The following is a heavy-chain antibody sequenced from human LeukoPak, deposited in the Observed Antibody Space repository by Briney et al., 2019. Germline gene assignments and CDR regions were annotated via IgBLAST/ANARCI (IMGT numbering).Heavy chain of an antibody. J-gene: IGHJ6*03. D-gene: IGHD5-12*01. CDR2: ISYDGSNK. V-gene: IGHV3-30*18. CDR3: AKDSAQYSGYDYYYMDV. CDR1: GFTFSSYG. Sequence: GGSLRLSCAASGFTFSSYGMHWVRQAPGKGLEWVAVISYDGSNKYYADSVKGRFTISRDNSKNTLYLQMNSLRAEDTAVYYCAKDSAQYSGYDYYYMDVWGKGTTVTVSS.